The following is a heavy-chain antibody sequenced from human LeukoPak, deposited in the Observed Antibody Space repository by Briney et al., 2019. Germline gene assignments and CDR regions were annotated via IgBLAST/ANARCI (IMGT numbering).Heavy chain of an antibody. CDR1: GFTFGSYA. Sequence: GGSLRLSCAASGFTFGSYAINWVRQAPGKGLEWVSVISGSGGHTYYADSVKGRFTVSRDNSKNTLYLQLSSLRIEDTAVYYCARVGGGNYHPLDSWGQGTLVTVSS. CDR2: ISGSGGHT. CDR3: ARVGGGNYHPLDS. J-gene: IGHJ4*02. D-gene: IGHD1-26*01. V-gene: IGHV3-23*01.